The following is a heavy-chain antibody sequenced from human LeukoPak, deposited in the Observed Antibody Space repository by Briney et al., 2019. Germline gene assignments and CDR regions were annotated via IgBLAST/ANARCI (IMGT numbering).Heavy chain of an antibody. Sequence: SQTRSLTSTVSGGSISSGDYYWSWIRQPPGKGLEWIGYIYHSGSTYYNPSLKSRVTISVDTSKNQFSLKLSSVTAADTAVYYCARSNYYDFWSGYGMDVWGQGTTVTVSS. CDR3: ARSNYYDFWSGYGMDV. V-gene: IGHV4-30-4*01. CDR1: GGSISSGDYY. CDR2: IYHSGST. J-gene: IGHJ6*02. D-gene: IGHD3-3*01.